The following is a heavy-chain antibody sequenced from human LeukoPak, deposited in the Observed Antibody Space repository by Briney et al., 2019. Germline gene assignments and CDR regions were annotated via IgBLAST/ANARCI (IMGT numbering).Heavy chain of an antibody. Sequence: GGSLRLSCAASGFTFDDYAMQWVRQAPGKGLEWVSGISWNSGSIGYADSVKGRFTISRDNAKNSLYLQMNSLRAEDTALYYCAKSALSYYYDSSGYYSYFDYWGQGTLVTVSS. J-gene: IGHJ4*02. CDR3: AKSALSYYYDSSGYYSYFDY. D-gene: IGHD3-22*01. CDR2: ISWNSGSI. CDR1: GFTFDDYA. V-gene: IGHV3-9*01.